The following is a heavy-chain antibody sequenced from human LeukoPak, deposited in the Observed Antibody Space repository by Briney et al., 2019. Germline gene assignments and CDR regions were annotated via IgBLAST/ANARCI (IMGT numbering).Heavy chain of an antibody. CDR1: GGTFSSYA. CDR3: ARGADYYYGMDV. V-gene: IGHV1-69*05. CDR2: IIPIFGTA. J-gene: IGHJ6*02. Sequence: SVKVSCKASGGTFSSYAISWVRQAPGQGLEWMGGIIPIFGTANYAQKFQGRVTITTDESTSTAYMELSSLRSEGTAVYYCARGADYYYGMDVWGQGTTVTVSS.